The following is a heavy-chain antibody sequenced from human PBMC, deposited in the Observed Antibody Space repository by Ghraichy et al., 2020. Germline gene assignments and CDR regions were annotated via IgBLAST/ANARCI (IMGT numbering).Heavy chain of an antibody. Sequence: SETLSLTCTVSGGSISSSSYYWGWIRQPPGKGLVWIGSIYNSGSTYYNPSLKSRVTISVDTSKNQFSLKLSSVTAADTAVYYCARLSREEQLVQGDYYYYMDVWGKGTTVTVSS. CDR2: IYNSGST. CDR3: ARLSREEQLVQGDYYYYMDV. CDR1: GGSISSSSYY. V-gene: IGHV4-39*01. J-gene: IGHJ6*03. D-gene: IGHD6-6*01.